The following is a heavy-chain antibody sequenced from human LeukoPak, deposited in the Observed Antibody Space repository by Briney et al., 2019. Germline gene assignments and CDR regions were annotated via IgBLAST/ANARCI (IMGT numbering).Heavy chain of an antibody. Sequence: QPGGSLRLSCAASGFIFSSYWMYWVRQAPGKGLEWVSAISGSGGSTYYADSVKGRFTISRDNSKNTLYLQMNSLRAEDTAVYYCAKVSVQLSGWGQGTLVTVSS. CDR1: GFIFSSYW. CDR3: AKVSVQLSG. V-gene: IGHV3-23*01. J-gene: IGHJ4*02. D-gene: IGHD5-18*01. CDR2: ISGSGGST.